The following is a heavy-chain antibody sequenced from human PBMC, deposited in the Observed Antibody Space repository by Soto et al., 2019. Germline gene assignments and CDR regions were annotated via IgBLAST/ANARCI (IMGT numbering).Heavy chain of an antibody. V-gene: IGHV3-23*01. D-gene: IGHD6-13*01. Sequence: GSLRLSCSASGFTFSSYAMSWVRQAPGKGLEWVSAISGSGGSTYYADSVKGRFTISRDNSKNTLYLQMNSLRAEDTAVYYCAISLRIAAAGSSVPWGQGTLVTVYS. CDR1: GFTFSSYA. J-gene: IGHJ5*02. CDR3: AISLRIAAAGSSVP. CDR2: ISGSGGST.